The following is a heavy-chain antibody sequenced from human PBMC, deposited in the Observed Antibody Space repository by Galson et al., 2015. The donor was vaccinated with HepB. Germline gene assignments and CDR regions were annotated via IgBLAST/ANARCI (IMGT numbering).Heavy chain of an antibody. Sequence: SLRLSCAASGFTFSDYYMGWIRQAPGKGLEWVSYISSSGNNIYYADSVKGRFIISRDNGKNSLYLQMDSLRVEDTAVYYCARAQDYFGSGTIIDCWGQGTLVTVSS. CDR1: GFTFSDYY. CDR2: ISSSGNNI. D-gene: IGHD3-10*01. J-gene: IGHJ4*02. CDR3: ARAQDYFGSGTIIDC. V-gene: IGHV3-11*01.